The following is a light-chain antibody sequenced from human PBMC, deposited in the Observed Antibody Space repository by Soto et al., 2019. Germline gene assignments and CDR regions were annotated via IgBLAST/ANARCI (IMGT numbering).Light chain of an antibody. V-gene: IGKV3-11*01. CDR3: QQRSNWPPIT. Sequence: EIVLTQSPATLFLSPGERATLSCRASQSVSSYLAWYQQKPGQAPRLLIYDASNRATGIPARFSGSGFGTDFTLTISSLETEDFAVYYCQQRSNWPPITFGQGTRLEIK. J-gene: IGKJ5*01. CDR1: QSVSSY. CDR2: DAS.